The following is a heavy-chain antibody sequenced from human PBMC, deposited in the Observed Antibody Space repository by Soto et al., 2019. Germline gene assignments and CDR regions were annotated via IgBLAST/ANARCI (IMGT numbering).Heavy chain of an antibody. D-gene: IGHD6-6*01. J-gene: IGHJ5*02. CDR1: GGSFIGYY. Sequence: TSETLSLTCAVYGGSFIGYYWSWIRQPPGKGLEWIGEINHSGSTNYNPSLKSRVTISVDTSKNQFSLKLSSVTAADTAVYYCARGSRIAARPGWFDPWGQGTLVTVSS. V-gene: IGHV4-34*01. CDR3: ARGSRIAARPGWFDP. CDR2: INHSGST.